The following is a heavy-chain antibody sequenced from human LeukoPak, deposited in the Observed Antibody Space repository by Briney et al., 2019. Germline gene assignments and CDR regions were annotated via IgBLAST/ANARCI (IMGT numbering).Heavy chain of an antibody. D-gene: IGHD4-23*01. CDR2: ISGSGGST. CDR3: AKDLGGNGF. J-gene: IGHJ4*02. CDR1: GFTFSSYA. V-gene: IGHV3-23*01. Sequence: GGSLRLSCVASGFTFSSYAMSWVRQAPGKGLEWVSAISGSGGSTYYADSVKGRFTISGDNSKNTLYLQMNSLRAEDTAAYYCAKDLGGNGFWGQGTLVTVSS.